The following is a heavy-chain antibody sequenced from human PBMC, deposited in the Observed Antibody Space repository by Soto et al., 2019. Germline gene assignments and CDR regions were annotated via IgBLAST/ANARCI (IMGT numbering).Heavy chain of an antibody. J-gene: IGHJ3*02. D-gene: IGHD6-25*01. CDR1: GFTFSTHA. V-gene: IGHV3-23*01. Sequence: EVQLLESGGGLVQPGGSLRLSCAASGFTFSTHAMIWVRQAPGKGLNWVSTVDVGGGSTYYTDSVKGRFTVSRDNSKNTVYPQLTTLRAEVTAISFCARDSGPAGGGACDIWGQGKKVTVSS. CDR3: ARDSGPAGGGACDI. CDR2: VDVGGGST.